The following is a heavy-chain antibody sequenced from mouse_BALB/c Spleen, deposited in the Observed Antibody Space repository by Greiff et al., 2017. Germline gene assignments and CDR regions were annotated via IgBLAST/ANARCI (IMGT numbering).Heavy chain of an antibody. J-gene: IGHJ3*01. D-gene: IGHD2-2*01. V-gene: IGHV1-66*01. CDR2: INPGSGGT. Sequence: VQLQQSGAELVKPGASVKMSCKASGYTFTSYSMHWVKQKPGQGLEWIGWINPGSGGTKYNQKFTGKAPLTADKSSSTAYMQLSSLTSEDSAVYYCARPVVTGAAFAYWGQGTLVTVSA. CDR3: ARPVVTGAAFAY. CDR1: GYTFTSYS.